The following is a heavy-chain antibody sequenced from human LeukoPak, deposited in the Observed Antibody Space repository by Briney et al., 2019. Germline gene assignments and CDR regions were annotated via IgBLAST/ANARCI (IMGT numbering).Heavy chain of an antibody. Sequence: HTGGSLRLSCAASGFTFSSYEMNWVRQAPGKGLEWVSGIGASGSHTYFADSVKGRFSISRDNSKNTVYLQMNSLRAGDTALYFCARDLSSLGLDDWGQGTLVTVSS. CDR2: IGASGSHT. D-gene: IGHD7-27*01. V-gene: IGHV3-23*01. CDR1: GFTFSSYE. J-gene: IGHJ4*02. CDR3: ARDLSSLGLDD.